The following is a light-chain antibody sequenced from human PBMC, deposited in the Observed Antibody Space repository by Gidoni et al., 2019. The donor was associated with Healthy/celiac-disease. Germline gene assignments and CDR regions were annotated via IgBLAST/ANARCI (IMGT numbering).Light chain of an antibody. CDR1: SSDVGGYNY. V-gene: IGLV2-14*01. CDR3: SSYTSSSTRV. Sequence: QSALTPPASVSGSPGQSITISCTGTSSDVGGYNYVSWYQQHPGKAPKLMIYEVSNRPSGVPDRFSGSKSGNTASLTISGLQAEDEADYYCSSYTSSSTRVFGGGTKLTVL. CDR2: EVS. J-gene: IGLJ3*02.